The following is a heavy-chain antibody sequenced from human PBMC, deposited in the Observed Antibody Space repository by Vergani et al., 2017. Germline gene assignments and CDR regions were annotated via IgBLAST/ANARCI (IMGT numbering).Heavy chain of an antibody. CDR2: INHSGST. V-gene: IGHV4-31*03. D-gene: IGHD3-16*01. CDR1: GGSISSAGYY. CDR3: ARGWPGGYMDV. Sequence: QVQLQESGPGLVKPSQTLSLTCTVSGGSISSAGYYWSWIRQPPGKGLEWIGEINHSGSTNYNPSLKSRVTISVNTSKNQFSLKLSSVTAADTAVYYCARGWPGGYMDVGSKGTTVTVSS. J-gene: IGHJ6*03.